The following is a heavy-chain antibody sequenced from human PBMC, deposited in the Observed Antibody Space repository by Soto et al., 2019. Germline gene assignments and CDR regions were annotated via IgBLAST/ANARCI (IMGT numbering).Heavy chain of an antibody. CDR3: ARAGNGIMAGNWFDP. J-gene: IGHJ5*02. D-gene: IGHD3-16*01. V-gene: IGHV4-31*03. CDR1: GGSITSGGHY. CDR2: IYYSGST. Sequence: SETLSLTCTVSGGSITSGGHYWSWIRQHPEKGLEWIGYIYYSGSTYYNPSLKSRVTISVDTSKNQFSLKLSSVTAADTAVYYCARAGNGIMAGNWFDPWGQGTLVTVSS.